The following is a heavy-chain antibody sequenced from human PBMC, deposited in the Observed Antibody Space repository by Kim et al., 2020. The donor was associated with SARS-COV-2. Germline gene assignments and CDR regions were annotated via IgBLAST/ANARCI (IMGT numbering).Heavy chain of an antibody. V-gene: IGHV3-9*01. D-gene: IGHD1-26*01. CDR2: ISWNSGSI. J-gene: IGHJ4*02. Sequence: GGSLRLSCAASGFTFDDYAMHWVRQAPGKGLEWVSGISWNSGSIGYADSVKGRFTISRDNAKNSLYLQMNSLRAEDTALYYCAKDKGGSYSFSLFDYWGQGTLVTVSS. CDR3: AKDKGGSYSFSLFDY. CDR1: GFTFDDYA.